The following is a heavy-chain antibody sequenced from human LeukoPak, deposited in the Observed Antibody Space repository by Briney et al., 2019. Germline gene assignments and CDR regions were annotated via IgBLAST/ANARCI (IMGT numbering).Heavy chain of an antibody. D-gene: IGHD4-11*01. CDR3: ASTTVTPRHYYYYYGMDV. J-gene: IGHJ6*02. V-gene: IGHV1-24*01. CDR1: GYTLTELS. Sequence: ASVKVSCKVSGYTLTELSMHWVRQAPGKGLEWMGGFDPEDGETIYAQKFQGRVTITEDTSTDTAYMELSSLRSEDTAVYYCASTTVTPRHYYYYYGMDVWGQGTTVTVSS. CDR2: FDPEDGET.